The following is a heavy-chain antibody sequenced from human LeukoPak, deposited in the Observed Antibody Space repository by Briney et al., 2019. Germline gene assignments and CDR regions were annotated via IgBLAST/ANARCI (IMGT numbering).Heavy chain of an antibody. V-gene: IGHV4-34*01. J-gene: IGHJ4*02. D-gene: IGHD3-10*01. Sequence: PSETLSLTCAVYGGSFSGYYWSWIRQPPGKGLEWIGEINHSGSTNYNPSLKSRVTISVDTSKNQFSLKLSSVTAADTAVYYCARRRRLVRGVIINYYFDYWGQGTLVTVSS. CDR3: ARRRRLVRGVIINYYFDY. CDR2: INHSGST. CDR1: GGSFSGYY.